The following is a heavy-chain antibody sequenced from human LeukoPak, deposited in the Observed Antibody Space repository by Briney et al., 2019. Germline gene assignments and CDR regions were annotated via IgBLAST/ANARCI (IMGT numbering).Heavy chain of an antibody. CDR1: GCSFTNYW. D-gene: IGHD2-2*01. CDR2: IYPGDSDT. CDR3: ARPPRDCSSTSCYFHQDY. Sequence: GASLQISCKGAGCSFTNYWIGCVRQMPGKGLEGMGIIYPGDSDTRYSPSFQGQVTISADRSISTAYLQWSSLQASDTAMYYCARPPRDCSSTSCYFHQDYWGQGTLVTVSS. V-gene: IGHV5-51*01. J-gene: IGHJ4*02.